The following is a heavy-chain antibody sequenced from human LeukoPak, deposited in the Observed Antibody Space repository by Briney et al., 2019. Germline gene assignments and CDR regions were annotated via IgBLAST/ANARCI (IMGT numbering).Heavy chain of an antibody. J-gene: IGHJ4*02. CDR1: GFTFSSYN. D-gene: IGHD4-17*01. CDR2: IGSGGRPL. CDR3: ARGRFTYGSVAFDY. V-gene: IGHV3-48*02. Sequence: GGSLRLSCAASGFTFSSYNMHWVRQAPGKGLEWLSSIGSGGRPLYYADSVKGRFTISRDDANDSLHLQMNSLRDDDTAVYYCARGRFTYGSVAFDYWGRGTLVTVSS.